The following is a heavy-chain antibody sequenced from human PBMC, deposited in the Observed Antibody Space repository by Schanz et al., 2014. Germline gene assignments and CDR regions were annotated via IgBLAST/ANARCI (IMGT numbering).Heavy chain of an antibody. CDR2: IRFDGSDK. J-gene: IGHJ6*02. CDR3: ARDRQQLVGRIGYYYGMDV. Sequence: QVQLVESGGGVVQPGGSLRLSCAASGFTFSSYGMHWVRQAPGKGLEWVTFIRFDGSDKYYADSVKGRFSVSRDNSKNTLYLQMNSLRADDTAVYYCARDRQQLVGRIGYYYGMDVWGQGTTVTVSS. V-gene: IGHV3-30*02. D-gene: IGHD6-13*01. CDR1: GFTFSSYG.